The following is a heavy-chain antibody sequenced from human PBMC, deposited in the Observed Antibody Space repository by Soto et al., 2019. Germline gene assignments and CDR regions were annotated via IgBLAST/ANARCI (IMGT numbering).Heavy chain of an antibody. Sequence: SETLSLTCTVSGGSISSGCYYWSWIRQHPGKGLEWIGYIYYSGSTYYNPSLKSRVTISVDTSKNQFSLKLSSVTAADTAVYYCARDYKGSVAANDAFDIWGQGTMLTVSS. V-gene: IGHV4-31*03. D-gene: IGHD2-15*01. CDR2: IYYSGST. J-gene: IGHJ3*02. CDR3: ARDYKGSVAANDAFDI. CDR1: GGSISSGCYY.